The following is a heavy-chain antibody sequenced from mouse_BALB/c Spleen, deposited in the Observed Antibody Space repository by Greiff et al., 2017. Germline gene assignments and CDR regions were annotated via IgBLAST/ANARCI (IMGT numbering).Heavy chain of an antibody. V-gene: IGHV5-12-1*01. D-gene: IGHD3-3*01. CDR1: GFAFCSYD. CDR2: ISSGGGST. J-gene: IGHJ1*01. CDR3: ARGGTGYFDV. Sequence: EVKLMESGGGLVKPGGSLKLSCAASGFAFCSYDMSWVRQTPEKRLEWVAYISSGGGSTYYPDTVKGRFTISRDNAKNTLYLQMSSLKSEDTAMYYCARGGTGYFDVWGAGTTVTVSS.